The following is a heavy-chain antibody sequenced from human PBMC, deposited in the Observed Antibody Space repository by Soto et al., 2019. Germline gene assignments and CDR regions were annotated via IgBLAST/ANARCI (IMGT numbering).Heavy chain of an antibody. D-gene: IGHD6-13*01. CDR1: GGSISSYY. Sequence: PSETLSLTCTVSGGSISSYYWSWIRQPPGKGLEWIGYIYYSGSTNYNPSLKSRVTISVDTSKNQFSLKLSSVTAADTAVYYCARDFGSSSFGGIWGQGTMVTVSS. J-gene: IGHJ3*02. CDR2: IYYSGST. CDR3: ARDFGSSSFGGI. V-gene: IGHV4-59*01.